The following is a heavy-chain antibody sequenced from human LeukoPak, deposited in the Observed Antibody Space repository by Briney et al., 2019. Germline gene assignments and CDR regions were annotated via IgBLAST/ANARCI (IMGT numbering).Heavy chain of an antibody. CDR3: ARDLSSGQGMFTP. CDR2: ITPIFTTA. CDR1: RGTLTNSA. J-gene: IGHJ5*02. Sequence: PLRVSSTSFRGTLTNSAFSWVRQAPGQRRGWRGRITPIFTTADYAQKFQGRVTITADESTRTVYMELASLRPGDTAVYYCARDLSSGQGMFTPWGQGTRVPVPS. V-gene: IGHV1-69*15. D-gene: IGHD6-25*01.